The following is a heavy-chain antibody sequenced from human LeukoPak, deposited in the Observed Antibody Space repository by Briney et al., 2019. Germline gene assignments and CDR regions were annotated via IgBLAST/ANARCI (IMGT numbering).Heavy chain of an antibody. J-gene: IGHJ4*02. CDR3: ARGEVGATTDFDY. CDR1: GGSVSSYY. CDR2: IYYSGSS. Sequence: SETLSLTCTVSGGSVSSYYWNWIRQPPAKGLEWIGYIYYSGSSNYNPSLKSLVTISIDTSKNHFSLKLNSVTAADTAVYYCARGEVGATTDFDYWGQGTLVTVSS. V-gene: IGHV4-59*02. D-gene: IGHD1-26*01.